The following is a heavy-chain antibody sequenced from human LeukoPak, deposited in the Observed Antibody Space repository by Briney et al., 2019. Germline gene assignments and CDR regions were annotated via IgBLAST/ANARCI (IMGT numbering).Heavy chain of an antibody. Sequence: PSETLSLTCTVSGGSISSSSYYWGWTRQPPGKGLEWIGSIYYSGSTYYNPSLKSRVTISVDTSKNKFSLKLSSVTAADTAVYYCARLSFSGYGGPRATAYWGQGTLVTVSS. D-gene: IGHD4-23*01. CDR1: GGSISSSSYY. CDR3: ARLSFSGYGGPRATAY. V-gene: IGHV4-39*01. CDR2: IYYSGST. J-gene: IGHJ4*02.